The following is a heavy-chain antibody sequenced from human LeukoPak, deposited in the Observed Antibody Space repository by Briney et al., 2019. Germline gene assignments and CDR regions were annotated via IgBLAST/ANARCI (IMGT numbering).Heavy chain of an antibody. D-gene: IGHD3-3*01. V-gene: IGHV3-48*03. J-gene: IGHJ4*02. CDR3: ARGRNLRYYFDY. Sequence: LRGASLTLACAASGPTFSNFEVDWASHAPGGGLEWLAYITSSGSAIYYADSVKGRFTISRDNAKNSLYLHMKGLRAEDTAVYYCARGRNLRYYFDYWGQGTPVTVSS. CDR2: ITSSGSAI. CDR1: GPTFSNFE.